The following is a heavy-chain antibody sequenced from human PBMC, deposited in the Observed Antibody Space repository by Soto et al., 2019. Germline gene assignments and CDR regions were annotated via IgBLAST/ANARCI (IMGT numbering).Heavy chain of an antibody. Sequence: ASVKVSCKASGGTFSSYAISWVRQAPGQGLEWMGGIIPIFGTANYAQKFQGRVTITADKSTSTAYMEVSSLRSEDTAVYYCASSEPFYYDSSGYYPFWGQGPLVTVST. CDR1: GGTFSSYA. J-gene: IGHJ4*02. D-gene: IGHD3-22*01. CDR2: IIPIFGTA. V-gene: IGHV1-69*06. CDR3: ASSEPFYYDSSGYYPF.